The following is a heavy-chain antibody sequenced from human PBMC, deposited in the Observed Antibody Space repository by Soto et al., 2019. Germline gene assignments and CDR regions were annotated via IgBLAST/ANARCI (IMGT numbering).Heavy chain of an antibody. Sequence: EVQLVESGGGLVQPGRSLRLSCAASGFAIDDYAMHWVRQAPGKGLEWVSGINWNSGSIVYADYVKGRFTISRDNAKNSLYLQMNILRTEDTALYYCSKGYNYDRSGNPDYWCHGTLVTVSS. CDR1: GFAIDDYA. V-gene: IGHV3-9*01. J-gene: IGHJ4*01. CDR3: SKGYNYDRSGNPDY. CDR2: INWNSGSI. D-gene: IGHD3-22*01.